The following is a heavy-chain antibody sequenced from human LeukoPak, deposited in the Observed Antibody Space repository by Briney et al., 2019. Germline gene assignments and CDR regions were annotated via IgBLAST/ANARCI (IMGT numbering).Heavy chain of an antibody. Sequence: ASVTVSCKASGYTFTSYYMHWVRQAPGQGLEWMGIINPSGGSTSYAQKFQGRVTMTRDTSTSTVYMELSSLRSEDTAVYYCARAPKGYPFDYWGQGTLVTVSS. CDR3: ARAPKGYPFDY. CDR1: GYTFTSYY. D-gene: IGHD3-16*02. V-gene: IGHV1-46*01. CDR2: INPSGGST. J-gene: IGHJ4*02.